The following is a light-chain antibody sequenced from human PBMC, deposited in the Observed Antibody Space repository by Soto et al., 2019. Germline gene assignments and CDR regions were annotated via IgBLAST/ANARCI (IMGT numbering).Light chain of an antibody. CDR3: QQSYSSPYT. Sequence: DIQMTQSPSSLSASVGDRVTITCRASQSISRDLNWYQQKPGKVPKLLIYAASNLQSGVPSRFSGSGSGTDFSLTISRLQPEDFATYYCQQSYSSPYTLGQGTKVEIK. V-gene: IGKV1-39*01. CDR1: QSISRD. J-gene: IGKJ2*01. CDR2: AAS.